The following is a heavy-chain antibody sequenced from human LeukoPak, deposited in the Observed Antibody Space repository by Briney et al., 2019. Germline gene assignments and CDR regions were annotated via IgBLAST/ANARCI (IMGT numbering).Heavy chain of an antibody. V-gene: IGHV4-39*01. Sequence: SETLSLTSTVSGGSIRSGNHFWGWIRQPPGKGLEWIGIIYYSGRTYFNPSLKSRVTISVDTSKNQFSLKLSSVTAADTAVYYCARRAYSSSSFDYWGQGTLVTVSS. D-gene: IGHD6-6*01. CDR2: IYYSGRT. J-gene: IGHJ4*02. CDR1: GGSIRSGNHF. CDR3: ARRAYSSSSFDY.